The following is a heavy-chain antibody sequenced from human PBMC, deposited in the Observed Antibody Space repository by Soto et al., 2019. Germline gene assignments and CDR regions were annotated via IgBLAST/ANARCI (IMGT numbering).Heavy chain of an antibody. CDR2: MNPNSGNT. CDR1: GYTFTSYD. D-gene: IGHD2-2*01. Sequence: ASVKLSCKASGYTFTSYDINWVRQATGQGLEWMGWMNPNSGNTGYAQKFQGRVTMTRNASISTAYMELSSLRSEDTAVYYCARKLEDIVVVPAASDRYYYYGMDVWGQGTTVTVSS. V-gene: IGHV1-8*01. CDR3: ARKLEDIVVVPAASDRYYYYGMDV. J-gene: IGHJ6*02.